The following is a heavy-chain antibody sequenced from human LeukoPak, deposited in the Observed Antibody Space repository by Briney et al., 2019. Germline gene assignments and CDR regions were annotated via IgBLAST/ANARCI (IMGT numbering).Heavy chain of an antibody. D-gene: IGHD3-10*01. Sequence: SETLSLTCTVSGGSISSYYWSWIRQPPGKGLEWLGYIYYSGSTNYNPSLKSRVTISVDTSKNQFSLKLSSVTAADTAVYYCARAITGFGVSANWFDPWGQGTLVTVSS. CDR2: IYYSGST. J-gene: IGHJ5*02. CDR1: GGSISSYY. V-gene: IGHV4-59*01. CDR3: ARAITGFGVSANWFDP.